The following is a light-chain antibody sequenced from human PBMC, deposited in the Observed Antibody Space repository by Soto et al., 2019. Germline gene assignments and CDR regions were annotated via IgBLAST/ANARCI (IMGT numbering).Light chain of an antibody. V-gene: IGLV2-23*01. J-gene: IGLJ1*01. Sequence: QSALTQPASVSGSPGQSITISCTGTSSDVRSYNLVSWYQHHPGKAPKIIIYEDDKRPSGVSYRFSGSKSGHTASLTISGLQAEDEADYYCCSYAGSSSFVFGIGTKVTVL. CDR3: CSYAGSSSFV. CDR1: SSDVRSYNL. CDR2: EDD.